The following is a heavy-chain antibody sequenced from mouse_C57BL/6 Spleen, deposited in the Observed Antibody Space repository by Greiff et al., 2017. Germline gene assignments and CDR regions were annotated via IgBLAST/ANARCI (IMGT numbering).Heavy chain of an antibody. CDR3: ARQLITTVVARYFDV. CDR2: ISGGGGNT. J-gene: IGHJ1*03. CDR1: GFTFSSYT. D-gene: IGHD1-1*01. V-gene: IGHV5-9*01. Sequence: EVQLVESGGGLVKPGGSLKLSCAASGFTFSSYTMSWVRQTPEKRLEWVATISGGGGNTYYPDSVKGRFTISRDNAKNTLYLQMSSLRSEDTALYYCARQLITTVVARYFDVWGTGTTVTVSS.